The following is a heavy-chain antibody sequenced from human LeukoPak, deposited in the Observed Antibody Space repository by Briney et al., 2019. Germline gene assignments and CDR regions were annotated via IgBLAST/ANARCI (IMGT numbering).Heavy chain of an antibody. CDR1: GYTFTSYG. CDR2: ISAYNGNT. CDR3: ARGLQETLAWLKALSAFDI. J-gene: IGHJ3*02. Sequence: ASVKVSCKASGYTFTSYGISWVRQAPGQGLEWMGWISAYNGNTNYAQKLQGRVTMTTDTSTSTGYMELRSLRSDDTAVYYCARGLQETLAWLKALSAFDIWGQGTMVTVSS. V-gene: IGHV1-18*01. D-gene: IGHD5-24*01.